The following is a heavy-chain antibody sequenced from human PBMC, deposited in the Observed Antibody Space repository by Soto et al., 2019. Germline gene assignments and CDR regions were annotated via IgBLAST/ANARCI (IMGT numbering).Heavy chain of an antibody. CDR3: ARDGYSRYAFEI. J-gene: IGHJ3*02. CDR2: IYYSGST. CDR1: GGSISSYY. Sequence: PSETLSLTCTVSGGSISSYYWSWIRQPPGKGLEWIGYIYYSGSTNYNPSLKSRVTISVDTSKNQFSLKLSSVTAADTAVCYCARDGYSRYAFEIWGQGTMVTVSS. D-gene: IGHD4-4*01. V-gene: IGHV4-59*12.